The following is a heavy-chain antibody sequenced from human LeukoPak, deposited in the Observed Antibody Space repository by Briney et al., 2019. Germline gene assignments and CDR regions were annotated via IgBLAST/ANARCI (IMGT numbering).Heavy chain of an antibody. D-gene: IGHD4-17*01. CDR2: INHSGST. V-gene: IGHV4-34*01. CDR3: ARAAYGDYEDYYYYYYMDV. Sequence: SETLSLTCAVYGGSFSGYYWSWIRQPPGKGLEWIGEINHSGSTNYNPSLKSRVTISVDTSKNQFSLKLSSVTAADTAVYYCARAAYGDYEDYYYYYYMDVWGKGTTVTVSS. CDR1: GGSFSGYY. J-gene: IGHJ6*03.